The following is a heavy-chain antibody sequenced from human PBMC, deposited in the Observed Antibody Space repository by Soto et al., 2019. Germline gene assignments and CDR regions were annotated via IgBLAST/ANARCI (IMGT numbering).Heavy chain of an antibody. V-gene: IGHV3-23*01. CDR2: ISGSGGNT. CDR3: AEGTYYYDSNGYYVFDH. D-gene: IGHD3-22*01. J-gene: IGHJ4*02. Sequence: PGGSLRLSCAASGFSFITYAMSWVRQAPGKGLEWVSAISGSGGNTFYADSVRGRFTISRDNSKNTLFLQMNSLRAEDTAVYFCAEGTYYYDSNGYYVFDHWGQGALVTVSS. CDR1: GFSFITYA.